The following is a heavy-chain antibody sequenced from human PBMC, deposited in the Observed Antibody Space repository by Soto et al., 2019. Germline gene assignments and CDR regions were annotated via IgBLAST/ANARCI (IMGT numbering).Heavy chain of an antibody. CDR3: ASHPLIAVTGLLPY. V-gene: IGHV1-18*01. CDR2: ISAYNGKT. D-gene: IGHD2-21*02. Sequence: QVQLVQSGAEVKKPGASVKVSCKTSGYPFTSYGINWVRQAPGQGPEWMGWISAYNGKTSYTQKFQGRVTMTTDTSTSTADMLLRSLTSDHTSVYYCASHPLIAVTGLLPYWGQGTLFPVSS. CDR1: GYPFTSYG. J-gene: IGHJ4*02.